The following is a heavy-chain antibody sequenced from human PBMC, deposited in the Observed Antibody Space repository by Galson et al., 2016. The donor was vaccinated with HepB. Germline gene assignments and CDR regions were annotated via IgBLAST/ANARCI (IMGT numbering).Heavy chain of an antibody. CDR2: IYHTGST. CDR3: ARPAQRISQFLY. D-gene: IGHD5-24*01. V-gene: IGHV4-39*01. J-gene: IGHJ1*01. Sequence: WLRQPPGREPEWIASIYHTGSTYYHPSLKSRVRISVDTSRNQFSLELSSVTAADTAVYFCARPAQRISQFLYWGQGLLVTISS.